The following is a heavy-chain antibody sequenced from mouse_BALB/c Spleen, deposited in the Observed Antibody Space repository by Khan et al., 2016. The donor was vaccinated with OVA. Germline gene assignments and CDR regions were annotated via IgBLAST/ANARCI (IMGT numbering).Heavy chain of an antibody. V-gene: IGHV9-1*02. CDR1: GYTFTNYG. CDR3: ATEDGYLYDLDY. CDR2: INTYTGEP. Sequence: QIQLVQSGPELKKPGETVKISCKASGYTFTNYGMNWVKQAPGKGLKWMGWINTYTGEPTYADDFKGRFAFSLETSASTAYLQINNLKNEDEATGCYATEDGYLYDLDYWGQGTSVTVSS. D-gene: IGHD1-2*01. J-gene: IGHJ4*01.